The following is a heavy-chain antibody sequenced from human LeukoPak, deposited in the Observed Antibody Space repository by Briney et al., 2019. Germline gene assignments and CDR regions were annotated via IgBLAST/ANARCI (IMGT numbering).Heavy chain of an antibody. Sequence: ASVKVSCKASGGTFSSYAISWVRQAPGQGLEWMGGIIPIFGTANYAQKFQGRVTITADESTSTAYMELSSLRSEDTAVYYCARDGDRYSSGWLHDYWGQGTLVTVSS. V-gene: IGHV1-69*01. J-gene: IGHJ4*02. CDR3: ARDGDRYSSGWLHDY. CDR2: IIPIFGTA. D-gene: IGHD6-19*01. CDR1: GGTFSSYA.